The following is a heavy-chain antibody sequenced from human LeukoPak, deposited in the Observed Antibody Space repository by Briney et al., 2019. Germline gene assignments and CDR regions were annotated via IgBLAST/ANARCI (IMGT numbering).Heavy chain of an antibody. D-gene: IGHD6-13*01. CDR1: GSTFTSYW. CDR3: ARQSGDSSSPFDI. V-gene: IGHV5-51*01. CDR2: IYPGDSDT. J-gene: IGHJ3*02. Sequence: GESLKISCQGSGSTFTSYWIGWVRQMPGKGLEWMGIIYPGDSDTIYSPSFQGQVTISADKSISTAYLQWSSLKASDTAMYYCARQSGDSSSPFDIWGQGTMVTVSS.